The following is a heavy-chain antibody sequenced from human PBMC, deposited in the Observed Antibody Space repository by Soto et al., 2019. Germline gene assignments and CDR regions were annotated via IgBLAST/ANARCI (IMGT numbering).Heavy chain of an antibody. J-gene: IGHJ4*02. D-gene: IGHD7-27*01. CDR3: VRDLLGSGGHFDY. Sequence: GGSLRLSCAASGFIFSSFGMHWVRQAPGKGLEWVAHIWYDGSNTYYADSVKGRFTISRDNSRNTLYLQMNSLRAEDTAVYHCVRDLLGSGGHFDYWGQGTPVTVSS. CDR2: IWYDGSNT. CDR1: GFIFSSFG. V-gene: IGHV3-33*01.